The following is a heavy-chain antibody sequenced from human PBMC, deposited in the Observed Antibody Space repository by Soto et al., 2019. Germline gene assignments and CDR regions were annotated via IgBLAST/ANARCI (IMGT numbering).Heavy chain of an antibody. D-gene: IGHD2-15*01. CDR3: ARAGGYCSGGSCPYYFDY. J-gene: IGHJ4*01. CDR2: ISAYNGYT. V-gene: IGHV1-18*01. CDR1: GYTFTNYD. Sequence: ASVKVSCKASGYTFTNYDISWVRQAPGQGLEWMGSISAYNGYTNYARNLQGRVTMATDTSTSTAYMELRSLRSDDTAVYYCARAGGYCSGGSCPYYFDYWGQ.